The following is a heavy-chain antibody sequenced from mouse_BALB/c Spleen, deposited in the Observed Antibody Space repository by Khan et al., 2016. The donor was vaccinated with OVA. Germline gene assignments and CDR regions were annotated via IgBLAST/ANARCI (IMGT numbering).Heavy chain of an antibody. Sequence: EVELVESGGDLVKPGGSLKLSCAAAGFTFSNYDMSWVRQTPDKRLGWVATISSAGSYSYYPDSVNGRFAISREYAKNTLYLQLSSLNSEDTAVYYCARRGYDEAWFAYWGHGTLVTVSA. CDR1: GFTFSNYD. V-gene: IGHV5-6*01. D-gene: IGHD2-2*01. CDR3: ARRGYDEAWFAY. J-gene: IGHJ3*01. CDR2: ISSAGSYS.